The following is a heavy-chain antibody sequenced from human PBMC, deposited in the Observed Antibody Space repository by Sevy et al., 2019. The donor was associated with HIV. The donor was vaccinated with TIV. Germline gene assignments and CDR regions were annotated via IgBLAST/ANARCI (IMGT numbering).Heavy chain of an antibody. CDR2: ISYDGSNK. J-gene: IGHJ6*02. CDR1: GFTFSSYG. V-gene: IGHV3-30*03. CDR3: XXXXXXXXXXXXXYYYAMDV. Sequence: GGSLRLSCAASGFTFSSYGMHWVRQAPGKGLEWVAVISYDGSNKYYADSVKGRFTISRDNSKNTLYLKMNSLRAEDXXXXXXXXXXXXXXXXXXXYYYAMDVWGQGTTVTVSS.